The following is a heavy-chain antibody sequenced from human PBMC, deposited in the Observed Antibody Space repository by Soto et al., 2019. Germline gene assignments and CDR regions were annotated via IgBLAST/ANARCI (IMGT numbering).Heavy chain of an antibody. D-gene: IGHD2-21*02. V-gene: IGHV1-18*01. CDR1: GYSFTSYG. CDR3: ARDGVGVVTPTYYGMDV. Sequence: APVKLSCKASGYSFTSYGISWVRLAPGQGLEWMGWISAYNGNTNYAQKLQGRVTMTTDTSTSTAYMELRSLRSDDTAVYYCARDGVGVVTPTYYGMDVWGQGTTVTVSS. J-gene: IGHJ6*02. CDR2: ISAYNGNT.